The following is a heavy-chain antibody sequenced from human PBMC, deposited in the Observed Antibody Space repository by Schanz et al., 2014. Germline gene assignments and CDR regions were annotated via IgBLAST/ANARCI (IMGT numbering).Heavy chain of an antibody. CDR3: AKAADWPVTRFDP. Sequence: VQLVESGGGVVQPGRSLRLSCAASEFTFSTDAMSWVRQAPGRGLEWVSAISGGGGTTYYADSVKGRFTISSDSSKNTLYLQMSSLRADDTAVYYCAKAADWPVTRFDPWGQGTLVTVSS. CDR2: ISGGGGTT. V-gene: IGHV3-23*04. D-gene: IGHD3-9*01. J-gene: IGHJ5*02. CDR1: EFTFSTDA.